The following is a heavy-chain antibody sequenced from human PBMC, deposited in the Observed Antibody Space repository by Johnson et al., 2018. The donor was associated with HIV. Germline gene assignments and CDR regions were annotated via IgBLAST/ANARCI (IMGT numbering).Heavy chain of an antibody. CDR1: GFTFSSYA. V-gene: IGHV3-30-3*01. CDR2: ISYDGSNK. Sequence: VQLVESGGGVVQPGRSLRLSCAASGFTFSSYAMHWVRQAPGKGLEWVAVISYDGSNKYYADSVKGRFTISRDNSKNTLYLQMNSLRPEDTAVYYCTRGGLRLFGAFDIWGQGTMVTVSS. D-gene: IGHD3-10*02. J-gene: IGHJ3*02. CDR3: TRGGLRLFGAFDI.